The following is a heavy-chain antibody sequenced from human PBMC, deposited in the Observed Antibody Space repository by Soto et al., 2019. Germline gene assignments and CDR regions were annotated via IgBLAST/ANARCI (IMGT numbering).Heavy chain of an antibody. CDR2: IYRSGKI. V-gene: IGHV3-53*01. CDR1: GFTIRSNY. CDR3: ARDSGLIRGSYGVDV. D-gene: IGHD3-10*01. Sequence: LRLSCAASGFTIRSNYLTWVRQAPGKGLEWVSVIYRSGKIYYADSVRGRFTTSSDNSQNTLHLEMNSLRAEDTAVYYCARDSGLIRGSYGVDVWGQGTTVTVSS. J-gene: IGHJ6*02.